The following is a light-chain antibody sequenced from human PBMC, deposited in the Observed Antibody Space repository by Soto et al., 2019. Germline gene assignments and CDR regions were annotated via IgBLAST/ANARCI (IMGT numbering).Light chain of an antibody. J-gene: IGKJ2*01. CDR2: GAS. CDR1: QSIGSNY. CDR3: QQYGTSPKYT. V-gene: IGKV3-20*01. Sequence: EVVLTQSPGTLSLSPGERATLSCRASQSIGSNYLVWYQQRPGQAPRLLIYGASSIATGVPDRFSGSGSGTEFTLTISRLEPYDFAVYYCQQYGTSPKYTFGQGTKLEIK.